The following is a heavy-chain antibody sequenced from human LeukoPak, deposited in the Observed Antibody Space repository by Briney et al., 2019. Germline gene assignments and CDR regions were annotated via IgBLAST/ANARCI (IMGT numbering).Heavy chain of an antibody. J-gene: IGHJ4*02. D-gene: IGHD3-10*01. CDR1: GASVSSGGYY. V-gene: IGHV4-61*08. CDR2: IYYSGST. CDR3: ARRGGSGRSFDY. Sequence: SETLSLTCTVSGASVSSGGYYWSWIRQPPGKGLEWIGYIYYSGSTNYNPSLKSRVTISVATSKNQFSLKVSSVTAADTAVYYCARRGGSGRSFDYWGQGTLVTVSS.